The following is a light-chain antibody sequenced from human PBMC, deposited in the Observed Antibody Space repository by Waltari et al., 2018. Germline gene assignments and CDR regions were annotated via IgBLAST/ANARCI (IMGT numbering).Light chain of an antibody. Sequence: SSDLTQDPSLSVALGQTVRITCQGDSPRRSYASWYQQRPGQAPILVLYGPDNRPSGIPDRFSGSTSGNTASLTITGAQAEDEADYYCHSRETFSTRLFGGGTRLTV. J-gene: IGLJ2*01. CDR2: GPD. V-gene: IGLV3-19*01. CDR3: HSRETFSTRL. CDR1: SPRRSY.